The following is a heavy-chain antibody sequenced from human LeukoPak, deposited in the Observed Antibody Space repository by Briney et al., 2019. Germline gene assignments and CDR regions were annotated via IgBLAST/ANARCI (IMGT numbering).Heavy chain of an antibody. D-gene: IGHD5-18*01. Sequence: GGSLRLSCTASGFTVSSNYMSWVRQAPGKGLEWVSIIYSGGSTFYADSVKGRFTISRDSSKNTLYLQMNSLRAEDTAVYYCARDGYSYGRGYMDVWGKGTTVTVSS. V-gene: IGHV3-53*01. CDR2: IYSGGST. J-gene: IGHJ6*03. CDR3: ARDGYSYGRGYMDV. CDR1: GFTVSSNY.